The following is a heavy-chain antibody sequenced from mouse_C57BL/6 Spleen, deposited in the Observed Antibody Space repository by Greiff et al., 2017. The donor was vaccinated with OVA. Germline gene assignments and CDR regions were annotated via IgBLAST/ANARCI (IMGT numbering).Heavy chain of an antibody. Sequence: EVKLMESGGGLVKPGGSLKLSCAASGFTFSSYAMSWVRQTPEKRLEWVATISDGGSYTYYPDNVKGRFTISRDNAKNNLYLQMSHLKAEDTAMYYCAREADYSNYQAWFAYWGQGTLVTVSA. J-gene: IGHJ3*01. CDR3: AREADYSNYQAWFAY. V-gene: IGHV5-4*01. CDR1: GFTFSSYA. CDR2: ISDGGSYT. D-gene: IGHD2-5*01.